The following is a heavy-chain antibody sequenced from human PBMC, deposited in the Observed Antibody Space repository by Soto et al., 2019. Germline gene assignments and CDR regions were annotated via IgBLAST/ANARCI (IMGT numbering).Heavy chain of an antibody. D-gene: IGHD3-3*01. Sequence: SVKVSCKASGGTFSSYAISWVRQAPGQGLEWMGGIIPIFGTANYAQKFQGRVTITADESTSTAYMELSSLRSEDTAVYYCARGLAYYDFWSGYRYDAFDIWGQGTMVTVSS. J-gene: IGHJ3*02. CDR2: IIPIFGTA. CDR3: ARGLAYYDFWSGYRYDAFDI. CDR1: GGTFSSYA. V-gene: IGHV1-69*13.